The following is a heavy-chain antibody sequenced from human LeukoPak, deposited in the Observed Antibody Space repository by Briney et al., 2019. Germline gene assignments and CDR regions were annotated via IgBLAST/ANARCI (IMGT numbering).Heavy chain of an antibody. J-gene: IGHJ4*02. V-gene: IGHV3-33*01. D-gene: IGHD1/OR15-1a*01. Sequence: PGKSLRLSCAASGFTFSSYGMHWVRQAPGKGLEWVAVIWYDGSNKYYADSVKGRFTISRDNSKNTLYLQMNSLRAEDTAVYYCARGGSNWYNAYFDYWGQGTLVTVSS. CDR3: ARGGSNWYNAYFDY. CDR1: GFTFSSYG. CDR2: IWYDGSNK.